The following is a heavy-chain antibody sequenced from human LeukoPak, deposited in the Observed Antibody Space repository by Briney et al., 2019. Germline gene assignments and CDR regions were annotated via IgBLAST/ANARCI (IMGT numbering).Heavy chain of an antibody. CDR3: ARGYGDRLDCFDP. CDR1: GFTFSSYG. D-gene: IGHD4-17*01. Sequence: PGGSLRLSCAASGFTFSSYGMHWVRQAPGKGLEWVAVIWYGGSNKYYADSVKGRFTISRDNSKNTRYLQMNSLRAEDTAVYYCARGYGDRLDCFDPWGQGTLVTVSS. CDR2: IWYGGSNK. J-gene: IGHJ5*02. V-gene: IGHV3-33*01.